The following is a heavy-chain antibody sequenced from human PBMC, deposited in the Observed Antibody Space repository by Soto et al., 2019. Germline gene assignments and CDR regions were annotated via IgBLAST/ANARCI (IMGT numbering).Heavy chain of an antibody. D-gene: IGHD1-1*01. Sequence: QVQLVQSGAEVKKPGSSVKVSCKASGGTFSSYAISWVRQAPGQGLEWMGGIIPIFGTANYAQKFQGRVTITADESTSTPDMGLRSLRWEDTAVYYWGGDGGGGKNWNDAFDIWGQGTMVTVSS. V-gene: IGHV1-69*01. CDR3: GGDGGGGKNWNDAFDI. J-gene: IGHJ3*02. CDR2: IIPIFGTA. CDR1: GGTFSSYA.